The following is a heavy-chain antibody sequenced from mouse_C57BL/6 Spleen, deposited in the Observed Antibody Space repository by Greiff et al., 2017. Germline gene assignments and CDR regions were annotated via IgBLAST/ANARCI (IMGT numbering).Heavy chain of an antibody. CDR1: GYTFTSYW. D-gene: IGHD3-2*02. Sequence: QVQLQQPGAELVKPGASVKLSCKASGYTFTSYWMPWVKQRPGQGLEWIGEIDPSDSDTNYNQKFKGKATLTVDTSSSTAYMQLSSLTSEDSAVYYCARRGSSGAYWGQGTLVTVSA. CDR3: ARRGSSGAY. CDR2: IDPSDSDT. J-gene: IGHJ3*01. V-gene: IGHV1-50*01.